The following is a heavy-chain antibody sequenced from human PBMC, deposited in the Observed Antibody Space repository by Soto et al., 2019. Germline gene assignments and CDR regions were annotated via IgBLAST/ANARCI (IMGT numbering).Heavy chain of an antibody. CDR1: GFTFSDSA. CDR3: VREGKGSGYYRD. D-gene: IGHD3-3*01. V-gene: IGHV3-73*01. J-gene: IGHJ4*02. Sequence: VQLVESGGGLVQPGGSLKLSCAASGFTFSDSAVHWVRQASGKGLEWVGRTRSKANNYATGYSASVEGRFTISRDDSKNTAYLQMNGLITEDTAVYYCVREGKGSGYYRDCGQGTLVTVSS. CDR2: TRSKANNYAT.